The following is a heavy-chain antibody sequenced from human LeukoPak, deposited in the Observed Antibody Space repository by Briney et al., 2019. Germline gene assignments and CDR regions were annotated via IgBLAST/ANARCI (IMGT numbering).Heavy chain of an antibody. CDR1: GYTFTSYY. J-gene: IGHJ4*02. CDR3: ARAGEYYDSSGPLDY. Sequence: GASVKVSCKASGYTFTSYYMHWVRQAPGQGLEWMGIINPSGGSTSYAQKFQGRVTMTRDTSTSTVYMELSSLRSEDTAVYYCARAGEYYDSSGPLDYWGQGTLVTVSS. V-gene: IGHV1-46*01. D-gene: IGHD3-22*01. CDR2: INPSGGST.